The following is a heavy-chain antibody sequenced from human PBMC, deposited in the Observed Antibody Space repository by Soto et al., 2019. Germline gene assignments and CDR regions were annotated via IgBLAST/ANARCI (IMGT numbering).Heavy chain of an antibody. CDR2: IYYSGST. J-gene: IGHJ6*02. CDR1: GGSVSSGSYY. CDR3: ARARQEYSYGYYYYYGMDV. D-gene: IGHD5-18*01. Sequence: SETLSLTCTVSGGSVSSGSYYWSWIRQPPGKGLEWIGYIYYSGSTNYNPSLKSRVTISVDTSKNQFSLKLSSVTAADTAVYYCARARQEYSYGYYYYYGMDVWGQGTTVTVSS. V-gene: IGHV4-61*01.